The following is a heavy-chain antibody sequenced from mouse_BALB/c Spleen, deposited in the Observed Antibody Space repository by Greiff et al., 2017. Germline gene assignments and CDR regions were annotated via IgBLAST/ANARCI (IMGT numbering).Heavy chain of an antibody. D-gene: IGHD2-1*01. V-gene: IGHV5-6-5*01. CDR3: AREGCYGNYGDFAYWYFDV. CDR1: GFTFSSYA. CDR2: ISSGGST. Sequence: EVMLVESGGGLVKPGGSLKLSCAASGFTFSSYAMSWVRQTPEKRLEWVASISSGGSTYYPDSVKGRFTISRDNARNILYLQMSSLRSEDTAMYYCAREGCYGNYGDFAYWYFDVWGAGTTVTVSS. J-gene: IGHJ1*01.